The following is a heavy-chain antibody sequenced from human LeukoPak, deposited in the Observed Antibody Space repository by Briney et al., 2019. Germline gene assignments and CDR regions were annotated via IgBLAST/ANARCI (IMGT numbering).Heavy chain of an antibody. D-gene: IGHD6-13*01. CDR1: GFTFSSYW. CDR3: AKDKQGYSSSWYSY. Sequence: PGGSLRLSCAASGFTFSSYWMNWVRQAPGKGLVWVSRIASDGSSTTYADSVKGRFSISRDNAKNTLYLQMNSLRAEDTAVYYCAKDKQGYSSSWYSYWGQGTLVTVSS. J-gene: IGHJ4*02. V-gene: IGHV3-74*01. CDR2: IASDGSST.